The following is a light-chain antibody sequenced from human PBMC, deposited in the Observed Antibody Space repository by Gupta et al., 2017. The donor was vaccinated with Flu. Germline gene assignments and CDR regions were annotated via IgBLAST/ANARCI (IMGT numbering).Light chain of an antibody. J-gene: IGKJ4*01. Sequence: DTQMSQSPSTVSASVGDSVTITCRASRSMSSSLAWFQHTPGKAPKLLIYGASTSAEGVPRRFRGRGSGTDFTLTISSLQPDDFATYYCQQYDTYLLNFGRGTRVAIK. V-gene: IGKV1-5*01. CDR1: RSMSSS. CDR2: GAS. CDR3: QQYDTYLLN.